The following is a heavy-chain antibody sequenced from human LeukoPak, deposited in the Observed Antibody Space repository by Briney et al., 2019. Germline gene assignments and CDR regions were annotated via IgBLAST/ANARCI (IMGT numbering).Heavy chain of an antibody. V-gene: IGHV4-4*09. J-gene: IGHJ4*02. D-gene: IGHD1-26*01. CDR2: IHSSGGS. CDR3: ARLGNYHDF. Sequence: PGGSLRLSCAASGFTVSSNYMSWVRQAPGKGLEWMGHIHSSGGSSYYPSLKSRLTLSIDTSRNQLSLKLPSVTAADTAVYFCARLGNYHDFWGQGALVTVSS. CDR1: GFTVSSNY.